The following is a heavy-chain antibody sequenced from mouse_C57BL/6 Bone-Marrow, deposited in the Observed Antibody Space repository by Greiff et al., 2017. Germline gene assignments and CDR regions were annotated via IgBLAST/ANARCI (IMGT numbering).Heavy chain of an antibody. CDR2: ISNLAYSI. CDR1: GFTFSDYG. V-gene: IGHV5-15*01. CDR3: ARQASSGPFAY. J-gene: IGHJ3*01. D-gene: IGHD3-2*02. Sequence: EVHLVESGGGLVQPGGSLKLSCAASGFTFSDYGMAWVRQAPRKGPEWVAFISNLAYSIYYADTVTGRFTISRENAKNTLYLEMSSLRSEDTAMYYCARQASSGPFAYWGQGTLVTVSA.